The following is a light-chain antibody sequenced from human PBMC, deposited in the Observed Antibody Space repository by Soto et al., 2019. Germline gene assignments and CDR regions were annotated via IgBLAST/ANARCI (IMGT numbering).Light chain of an antibody. Sequence: QSALTQPASVSGSPGQSITISCTGTSSDVGGYNYVSWYQQHPGKAPKLMIXXXXXXXXXXXXXXSGSKSGNTASLTISGXXXXXXXXXYCSSYTSSSTWVFGGGTKLTVL. CDR2: XXX. CDR3: SSYTSSSTWV. V-gene: IGLV2-14*01. J-gene: IGLJ3*02. CDR1: SSDVGGYNY.